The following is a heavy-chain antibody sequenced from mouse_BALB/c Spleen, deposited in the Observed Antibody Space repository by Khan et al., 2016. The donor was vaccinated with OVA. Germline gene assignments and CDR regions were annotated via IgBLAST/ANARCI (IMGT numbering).Heavy chain of an antibody. V-gene: IGHV1-4*01. CDR3: TREGAYYRSDGWFAY. D-gene: IGHD2-14*01. CDR1: GYTFTTYT. Sequence: QVQLKESGAELARPGASVKMSCKASGYTFTTYTIHWVKQRPGQGLEWIGYIIPSTDYTNYNQKFKDKATLTVDKSSTTAYMQLRSLTSEDSAVYYCTREGAYYRSDGWFAYWGQGTLVTVSA. J-gene: IGHJ3*01. CDR2: IIPSTDYT.